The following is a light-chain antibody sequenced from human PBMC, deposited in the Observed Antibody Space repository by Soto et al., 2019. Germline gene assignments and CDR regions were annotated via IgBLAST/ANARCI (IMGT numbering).Light chain of an antibody. CDR1: QSVSSTY. Sequence: EIVLTQSPGTLSLSPGERATLSCRASQSVSSTYLAWYQQKPGQAPRLLIYGTSSRATGIPDRFSGSGSGTHFTLTINRLEPEDFAVYYCQQYETFAQGTKLEIK. CDR2: GTS. J-gene: IGKJ2*01. CDR3: QQYET. V-gene: IGKV3-20*01.